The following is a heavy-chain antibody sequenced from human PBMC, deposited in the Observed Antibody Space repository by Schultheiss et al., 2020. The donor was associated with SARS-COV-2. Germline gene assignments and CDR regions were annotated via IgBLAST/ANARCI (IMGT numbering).Heavy chain of an antibody. V-gene: IGHV3-48*01. CDR2: ISSSSSTI. J-gene: IGHJ6*02. CDR1: GFTVSSNY. CDR3: ARPRKTYYSHYAMDV. Sequence: GGSLRLSCAASGFTVSSNYMSWVRQAPGKGLEWVSYISSSSSTIYYADSVKGRFTISRDNAKNSLYLQMNSLRAGDTALYHCARPRKTYYSHYAMDVWGQGTAVTVSS.